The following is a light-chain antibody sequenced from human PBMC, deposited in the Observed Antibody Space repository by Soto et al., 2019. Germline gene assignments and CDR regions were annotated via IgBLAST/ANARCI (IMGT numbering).Light chain of an antibody. CDR3: IRHNSYARWT. Sequence: DIQMTQSPSSLSASVGDRVTITCRASQSIRNDLGWYQQKLGKAPKRLIYAASNLQSGVPSRYSGSGSGTEFPLAICSEQREDVATDYGIRHNSYARWTFGQGTKVE. CDR1: QSIRND. J-gene: IGKJ1*01. CDR2: AAS. V-gene: IGKV1-17*01.